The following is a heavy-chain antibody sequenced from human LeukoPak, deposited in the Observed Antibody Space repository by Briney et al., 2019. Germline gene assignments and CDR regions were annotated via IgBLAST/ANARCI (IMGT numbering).Heavy chain of an antibody. Sequence: GGALRLSCAASGFSFTNAWMSWVREAPGKGLEWVGRIKSKTDGGTTDYAPPVKGRFTISRDDSKNTVYLQMNSLKIEDTAVYYCITDPYDWGQGTLVTVSS. CDR2: IKSKTDGGTT. CDR1: GFSFTNAW. CDR3: ITDPYD. V-gene: IGHV3-15*01. J-gene: IGHJ4*02. D-gene: IGHD3-22*01.